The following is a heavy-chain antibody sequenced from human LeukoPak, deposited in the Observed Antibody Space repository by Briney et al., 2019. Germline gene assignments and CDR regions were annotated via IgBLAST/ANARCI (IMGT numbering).Heavy chain of an antibody. Sequence: PGGSLRLSCAASGFTFSSYGMHWVRQAPGKGLEWVAVISHDGSDNHYADSVKGRFTISRDNSKNTVYLLMTSLRPEDTAVYFCAKELYFGSGSYPDYWGQGTLVRVSS. CDR1: GFTFSSYG. V-gene: IGHV3-30*18. CDR3: AKELYFGSGSYPDY. CDR2: ISHDGSDN. J-gene: IGHJ4*02. D-gene: IGHD3-10*01.